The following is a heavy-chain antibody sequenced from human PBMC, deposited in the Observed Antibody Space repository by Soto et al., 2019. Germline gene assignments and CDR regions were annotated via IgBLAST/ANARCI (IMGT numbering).Heavy chain of an antibody. CDR2: ISAYNGNT. D-gene: IGHD3-3*01. CDR1: GYTFTSYG. V-gene: IGHV1-18*01. Sequence: GGSVKVSCKASGYTFTSYGISWVRQAPGQGLEWMGWISAYNGNTNYAQKLQGRVTMTTDTSTSTAYMELRSLRSDDTAVYYCARAYDFWSGLDYYYGMDVWGQGTTVTVS. CDR3: ARAYDFWSGLDYYYGMDV. J-gene: IGHJ6*02.